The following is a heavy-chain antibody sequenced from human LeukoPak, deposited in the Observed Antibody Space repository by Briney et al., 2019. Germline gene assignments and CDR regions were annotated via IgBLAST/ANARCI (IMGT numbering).Heavy chain of an antibody. CDR2: IYHSGST. J-gene: IGHJ4*02. V-gene: IGHV4-30-2*01. Sequence: PSETLSLTCIVSGGSISSGGYYWSWIRRPPGKGLEWIGYIYHSGSTYYNPSLKSRVTISVDRSKNQFSLKLSSVTAADTAVYYCAREDSNPEYFDYWGQGTLVTVSS. CDR1: GGSISSGGYY. CDR3: AREDSNPEYFDY. D-gene: IGHD3-22*01.